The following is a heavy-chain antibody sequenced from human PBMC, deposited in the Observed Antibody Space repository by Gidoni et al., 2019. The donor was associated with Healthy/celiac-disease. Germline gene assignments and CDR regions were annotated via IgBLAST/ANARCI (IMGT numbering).Heavy chain of an antibody. Sequence: QVQLQEPRPGLVKPSETLSLTCTVPGGAISSYYWSWIRQPPGKGLEWIGYIYYSGSTNYNPSLKSRVTISVDTSKNQFSLKLSSVTAADTAVYYCARHGARYDSSGSWFDPWGQGTLVTVSS. CDR2: IYYSGST. D-gene: IGHD3-22*01. V-gene: IGHV4-59*08. J-gene: IGHJ5*02. CDR3: ARHGARYDSSGSWFDP. CDR1: GGAISSYY.